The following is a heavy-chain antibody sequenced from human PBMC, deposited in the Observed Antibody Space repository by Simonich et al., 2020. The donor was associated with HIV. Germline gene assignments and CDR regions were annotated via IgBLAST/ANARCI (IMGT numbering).Heavy chain of an antibody. CDR3: ARRYSSSWDPRGAFDI. Sequence: QVQLQQWGAGLLKPSETLSLTCAVYGGSFSGYYWGWIRQPPGKGLEWIGEINHSGRNHYNPSLKSRGTISVDSSKNQFSLKLSSVTAADTAVYYCARRYSSSWDPRGAFDIWGQGTMVTVSS. V-gene: IGHV4-34*01. J-gene: IGHJ3*02. D-gene: IGHD6-13*01. CDR2: INHSGRN. CDR1: GGSFSGYY.